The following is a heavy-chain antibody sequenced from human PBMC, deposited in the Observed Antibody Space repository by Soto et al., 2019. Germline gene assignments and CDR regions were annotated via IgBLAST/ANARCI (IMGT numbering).Heavy chain of an antibody. CDR2: ISDSSETI. V-gene: IGHV3-48*01. D-gene: IGHD2-15*01. CDR1: GFTFSYYS. J-gene: IGHJ6*02. CDR3: ARDFTPTPYYYHYYGMEV. Sequence: PGGSLRLSCAVSGFTFSYYSMKWVRQAPGKGLEWVSYISDSSETIHYAETVKGRFTISRDNAKNSLSLQINSLRAEDSTVYYCARDFTPTPYYYHYYGMEVWGQGTTVTAP.